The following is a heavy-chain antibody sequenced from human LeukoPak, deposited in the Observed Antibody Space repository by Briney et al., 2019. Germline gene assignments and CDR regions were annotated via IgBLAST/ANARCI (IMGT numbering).Heavy chain of an antibody. J-gene: IGHJ4*02. Sequence: SQTLSLTCTVSGGSISSGDYYWSWIRQPPGKGLEWIGYIYYSGSTYYNPSLKSRVTISVDTSKNQFSLKLSSVTAADTAVYYCARYYYDSSGYYNVYYFDYWGQGTLVTVSS. CDR1: GGSISSGDYY. CDR2: IYYSGST. V-gene: IGHV4-30-4*01. D-gene: IGHD3-22*01. CDR3: ARYYYDSSGYYNVYYFDY.